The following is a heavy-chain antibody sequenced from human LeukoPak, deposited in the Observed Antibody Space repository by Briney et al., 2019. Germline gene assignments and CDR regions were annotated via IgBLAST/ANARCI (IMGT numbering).Heavy chain of an antibody. CDR3: AKDSCSGGSCYSPY. Sequence: PGGSLRLSCAASGFTFSTYAMTWVRQAPGKGLEWVSAISGSAGYTYYADSVKGRFTISRDNSKNTLYLQMNSLRAEDTAVYYCAKDSCSGGSCYSPYWGQGTLVTVSS. J-gene: IGHJ4*02. D-gene: IGHD2-15*01. V-gene: IGHV3-23*01. CDR2: ISGSAGYT. CDR1: GFTFSTYA.